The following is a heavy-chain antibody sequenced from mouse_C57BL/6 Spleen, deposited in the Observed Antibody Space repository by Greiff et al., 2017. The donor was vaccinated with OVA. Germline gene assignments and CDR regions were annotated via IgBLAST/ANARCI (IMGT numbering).Heavy chain of an antibody. Sequence: QVQLQQPGAELVKPGASVKLSCKASGFTFTSYWMQWVKQRPGQGLEWIGEIDPSDSYTNYNQKFKGKATLTVDTSSSTAYMQLSSLTSEDSAVYDCASDNYGRYWGQGTTLTVSS. V-gene: IGHV1-50*01. J-gene: IGHJ2*01. CDR1: GFTFTSYW. D-gene: IGHD1-1*01. CDR2: IDPSDSYT. CDR3: ASDNYGRY.